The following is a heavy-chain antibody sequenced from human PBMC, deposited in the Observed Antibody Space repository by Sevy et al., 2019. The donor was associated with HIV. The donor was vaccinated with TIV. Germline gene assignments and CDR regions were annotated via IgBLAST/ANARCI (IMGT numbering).Heavy chain of an antibody. J-gene: IGHJ4*02. CDR2: IFSSGST. CDR1: GFIVNDKY. CDR3: XXXXXXXXXXXSYFDY. Sequence: GGSLRLSCAISGFIVNDKYIIWVRQAPGKGLEWVSVIFSSGSTYYADSAKGRFTISRDNSKNTVYLQMNSVRAEDTXXXXXXXXXXXXXXXXSYFDYWGQGTLVTVSS. V-gene: IGHV3-66*02.